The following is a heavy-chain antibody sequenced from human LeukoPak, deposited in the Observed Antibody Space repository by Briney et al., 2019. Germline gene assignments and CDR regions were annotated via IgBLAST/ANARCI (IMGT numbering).Heavy chain of an antibody. J-gene: IGHJ4*02. Sequence: SETLSLTCTVSGGSISSGGYYWSWIRQHPGKGLEWIGYIYYSGSTYYNPSLKRRVTISVDTSKNQFSLKLSSVTAADTAVYYCARVSRLYSSSWYDYAFDYWGQGTLVTVSS. V-gene: IGHV4-31*03. CDR2: IYYSGST. CDR1: GGSISSGGYY. D-gene: IGHD6-13*01. CDR3: ARVSRLYSSSWYDYAFDY.